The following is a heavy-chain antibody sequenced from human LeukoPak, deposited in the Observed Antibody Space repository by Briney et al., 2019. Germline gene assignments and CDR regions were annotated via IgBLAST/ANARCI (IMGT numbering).Heavy chain of an antibody. D-gene: IGHD1-26*01. V-gene: IGHV3-53*01. CDR2: IYSGGST. CDR1: GFTVSSNY. J-gene: IGHJ3*02. Sequence: GGSLRLSCAASGFTVSSNYMSWVRQAPGKGLEWVSIIYSGGSTFYADSVEGRFTISRDNSKNTLYLQMNSLRAEDTAMYYCARGGSYLSAFDIWGQGTMVTVSS. CDR3: ARGGSYLSAFDI.